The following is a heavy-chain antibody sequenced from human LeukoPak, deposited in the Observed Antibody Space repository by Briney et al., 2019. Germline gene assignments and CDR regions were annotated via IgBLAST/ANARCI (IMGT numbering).Heavy chain of an antibody. Sequence: SETLSLTCAVYGGSFSGYYWSWIRQPPGKGLEWIGEINHSGSTNYNPSLKSRVTISVDTSKNQFSLKLSSVTAADTAVYYCVRKLGDYYFDHWGQGTLVTVSS. V-gene: IGHV4-34*01. CDR3: VRKLGDYYFDH. CDR2: INHSGST. D-gene: IGHD7-27*01. J-gene: IGHJ4*02. CDR1: GGSFSGYY.